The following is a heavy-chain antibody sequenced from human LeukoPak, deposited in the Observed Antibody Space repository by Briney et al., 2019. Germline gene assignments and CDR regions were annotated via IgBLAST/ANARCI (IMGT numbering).Heavy chain of an antibody. J-gene: IGHJ4*02. Sequence: KPGGSLRLSCAASGFTFSSYSMNWVRQAPGKGLEWVSSISSSSSYIYYADSVKGRFTISRDNAKNSLNLQVNSLRAEDTAVYYCARGAVASNYYGSGSYGYYFDYWGQGTLVTVSS. V-gene: IGHV3-21*01. CDR3: ARGAVASNYYGSGSYGYYFDY. CDR1: GFTFSSYS. CDR2: ISSSSSYI. D-gene: IGHD3-10*01.